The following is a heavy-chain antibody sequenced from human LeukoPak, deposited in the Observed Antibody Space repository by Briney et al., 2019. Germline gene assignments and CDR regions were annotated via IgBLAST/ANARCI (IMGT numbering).Heavy chain of an antibody. Sequence: SETLSLTCAVSGGSLSSGGYSWSWIRQPPGKGLEWFGYIYHSGSTYYNPSLKSRVTISVVRSKNQFSLKLSSVTAADTAVYYCARSIAVAGTSYYFDYWGQGTLVTVSS. D-gene: IGHD6-19*01. J-gene: IGHJ4*02. V-gene: IGHV4-30-2*01. CDR2: IYHSGST. CDR1: GGSLSSGGYS. CDR3: ARSIAVAGTSYYFDY.